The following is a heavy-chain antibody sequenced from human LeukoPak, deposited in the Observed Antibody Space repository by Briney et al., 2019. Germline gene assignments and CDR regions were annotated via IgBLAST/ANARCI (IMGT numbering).Heavy chain of an antibody. Sequence: SETLSLTCTVSGGSISSANYHWSWIRQPAGKGLEWIGRIYSSGGTSSNPSLKSRVTISVDKSKNQFSLKLSSVTAADTAVYYCARELMVRGLDYYYYYMDVWGKGTTVTISS. J-gene: IGHJ6*03. D-gene: IGHD3-10*01. CDR1: GGSISSANYH. CDR3: ARELMVRGLDYYYYYMDV. CDR2: IYSSGGT. V-gene: IGHV4-61*02.